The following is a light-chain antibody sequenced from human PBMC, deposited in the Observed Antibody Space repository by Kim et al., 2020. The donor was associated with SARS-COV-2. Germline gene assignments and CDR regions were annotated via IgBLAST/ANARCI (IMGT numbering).Light chain of an antibody. J-gene: IGLJ2*01. Sequence: GEKVTNACTPRGGSIDDNYVQWYQQRPGGVPTTVIYEDDQRPSGVSDRFSGSIDNSSNSASLTISGLRTEDEADYYCQSYNRDNVIFGGGTQLTVL. CDR3: QSYNRDNVI. CDR1: GGSIDDNY. V-gene: IGLV6-57*03. CDR2: EDD.